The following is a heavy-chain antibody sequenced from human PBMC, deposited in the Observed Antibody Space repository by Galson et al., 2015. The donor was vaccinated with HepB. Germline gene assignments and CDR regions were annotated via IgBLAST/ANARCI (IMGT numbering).Heavy chain of an antibody. CDR2: ISGSGGST. Sequence: SLRLSCAASGFTFSSYAMSWVRQAPGKGLEWVSAISGSGGSTYYADSVKGRFTISRDNSKNTLYLQMNSLRAEDTAVYYCARVGVAQQLVIYGMDVWGQGTTVTVSS. V-gene: IGHV3-23*01. CDR1: GFTFSSYA. J-gene: IGHJ6*02. CDR3: ARVGVAQQLVIYGMDV. D-gene: IGHD6-6*01.